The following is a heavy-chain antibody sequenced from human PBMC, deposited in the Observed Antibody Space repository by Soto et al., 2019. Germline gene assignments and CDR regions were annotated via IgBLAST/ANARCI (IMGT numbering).Heavy chain of an antibody. J-gene: IGHJ4*02. D-gene: IGHD3-22*01. CDR2: IAYDGINK. CDR1: GFSFSRHA. CDR3: AKAFITLVESQSSYFDY. Sequence: QVQLVESGGGVVQPGRSLRLSCAASGFSFSRHAMHWVRQAPGKGLEWVAVIAYDGINKYYADSVTGRFTISRDNSKDPRSLQMDSPRDENTALYYCAKAFITLVESQSSYFDYWGQGAPVTVTS. V-gene: IGHV3-30-3*01.